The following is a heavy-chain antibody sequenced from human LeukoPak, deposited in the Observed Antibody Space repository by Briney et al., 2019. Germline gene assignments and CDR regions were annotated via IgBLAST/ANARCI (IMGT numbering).Heavy chain of an antibody. Sequence: SETLSLTCTVSGGSISSYYGSWIRQPPGKGLEWIGYIYTSGSTNYNPSLKSRVTISVDTSKNQFSLKLSSVTAADTAVYYCARRRIAVAGNWFDPWGQGTLVTVSS. CDR1: GGSISSYY. V-gene: IGHV4-4*09. J-gene: IGHJ5*02. D-gene: IGHD6-19*01. CDR3: ARRRIAVAGNWFDP. CDR2: IYTSGST.